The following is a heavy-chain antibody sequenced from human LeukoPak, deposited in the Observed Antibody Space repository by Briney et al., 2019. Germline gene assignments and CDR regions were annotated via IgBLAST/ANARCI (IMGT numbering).Heavy chain of an antibody. J-gene: IGHJ6*03. V-gene: IGHV3-9*01. CDR3: AKDPYMDV. CDR2: INWNSGTM. CDR1: GFSFADAT. Sequence: PGRSLRLSCAASGFSFADATMRWVRQVPGKGLEWVSGINWNSGTMGYADSVKGRFTVSRDNAKNSLYLQMSSLKTEDTALYYCAKDPYMDVWGKGTTVTVSS.